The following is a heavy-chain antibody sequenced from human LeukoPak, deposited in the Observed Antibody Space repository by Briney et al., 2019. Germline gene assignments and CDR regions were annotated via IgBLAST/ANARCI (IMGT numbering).Heavy chain of an antibody. D-gene: IGHD3-22*01. V-gene: IGHV1-69*13. CDR1: GGTFSNYA. CDR3: ARDPAPYYYDSSGYYEKDY. CDR2: IIPIFGTA. J-gene: IGHJ4*02. Sequence: EASVTVSCTASGGTFSNYAINWVRQAPGQGLEWMGGIIPIFGTANYAQKFQGRVTITADESTSTAYMELSSLRSEDTAVYYCARDPAPYYYDSSGYYEKDYWGQGTLVTVSS.